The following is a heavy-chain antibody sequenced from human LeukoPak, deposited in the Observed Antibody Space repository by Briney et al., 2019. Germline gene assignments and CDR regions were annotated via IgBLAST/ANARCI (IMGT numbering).Heavy chain of an antibody. J-gene: IGHJ5*02. V-gene: IGHV3-74*01. Sequence: GGSLRLSCAASGFTFSPYWMHWVRQAPGKGPVWVSRINNDGSSTWYAESVKGRFTISRDNARNTLSLQMHSLRAEDTALYYCARDQDGVGATIDLWGQGTLVTVTS. CDR3: ARDQDGVGATIDL. CDR1: GFTFSPYW. CDR2: INNDGSST. D-gene: IGHD1-26*01.